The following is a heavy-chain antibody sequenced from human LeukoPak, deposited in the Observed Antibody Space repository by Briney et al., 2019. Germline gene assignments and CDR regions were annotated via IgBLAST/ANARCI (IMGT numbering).Heavy chain of an antibody. CDR2: INEDGSEK. CDR3: ATRNAFDY. J-gene: IGHJ4*02. CDR1: GFTFSRYW. D-gene: IGHD2-8*01. Sequence: PGGSLRLSCAASGFTFSRYWMDWVRQAPEKGLEWVANINEDGSEKYYVDSVKGRFTISRDNAKNSLYLQMNSLRAEDTAVYFCATRNAFDYWGQGILVTVPS. V-gene: IGHV3-7*01.